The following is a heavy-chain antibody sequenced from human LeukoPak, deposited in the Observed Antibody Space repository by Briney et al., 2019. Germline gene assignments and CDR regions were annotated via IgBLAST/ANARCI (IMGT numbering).Heavy chain of an antibody. V-gene: IGHV4-61*02. J-gene: IGHJ4*02. Sequence: PSETLSLTCTVSGGSISSGSYYWSWIRQPAGKGLEWIGRIYTSGSTNYNPSLKSRVTISVDTSKNQFSLKLSSVTAADTAVYYCASNSGWYSGNWGQGTLVIVSS. D-gene: IGHD6-19*01. CDR1: GGSISSGSYY. CDR2: IYTSGST. CDR3: ASNSGWYSGN.